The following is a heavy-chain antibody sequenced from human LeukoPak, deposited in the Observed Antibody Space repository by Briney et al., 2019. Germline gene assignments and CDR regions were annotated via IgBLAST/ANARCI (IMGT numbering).Heavy chain of an antibody. D-gene: IGHD3-10*01. V-gene: IGHV3-30*18. Sequence: GGSLRLSCAASGFRFSSYGMHWVRQAPGKGLEWVAVISDDGIKIYYGDSVKGRFTISRDNSKNTLYLQMNSLRAEDTAVYYCAKRPGYYYGSGSWGGQGTLVTVSS. CDR2: ISDDGIKI. CDR1: GFRFSSYG. J-gene: IGHJ4*02. CDR3: AKRPGYYYGSGSW.